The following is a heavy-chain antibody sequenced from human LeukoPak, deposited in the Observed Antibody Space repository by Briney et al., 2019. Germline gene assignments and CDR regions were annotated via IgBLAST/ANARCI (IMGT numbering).Heavy chain of an antibody. D-gene: IGHD3-10*01. CDR3: ARSRSMVRGVNRLRYFDY. V-gene: IGHV3-7*01. CDR2: IKQDGSEK. CDR1: GFTFSSYA. Sequence: SGGSLRLSCAASGFTFSSYAMSWVRQAPGKGLEWVANIKQDGSEKYYVDSVKGRFTISRDNAKNSLYLQMNSLRAEDTAVYYCARSRSMVRGVNRLRYFDYWGQGTLVTVSS. J-gene: IGHJ4*02.